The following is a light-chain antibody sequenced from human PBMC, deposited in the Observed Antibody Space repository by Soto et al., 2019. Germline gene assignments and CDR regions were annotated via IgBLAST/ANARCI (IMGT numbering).Light chain of an antibody. CDR1: QSVSNNY. CDR3: QQYGSSGT. CDR2: GAS. V-gene: IGKV3-20*01. Sequence: EVVLPQYRGTRSLSPGERATLSCMASQSVSNNYLAWYQQKPGQAPRLLIYGASNRATGIPDRFSGSGSGTDFTLTISRLEPEDFAVYYCQQYGSSGTFGQGTKVDIK. J-gene: IGKJ1*01.